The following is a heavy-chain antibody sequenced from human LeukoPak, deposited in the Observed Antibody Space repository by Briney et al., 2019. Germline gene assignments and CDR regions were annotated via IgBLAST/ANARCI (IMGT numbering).Heavy chain of an antibody. CDR1: GYTFTSYY. V-gene: IGHV1-46*01. D-gene: IGHD4-17*01. CDR3: AREGGYGDFRVHYYYYYMDV. CDR2: INPSGGST. J-gene: IGHJ6*03. Sequence: APVKVSCKASGYTFTSYYMHWVRQAPGQGLEWMGIINPSGGSTSYAQKFQGRVTMTRDMSTSTVYMELSSLRSEDTAVYYCAREGGYGDFRVHYYYYYMDVWGQGTTVTISS.